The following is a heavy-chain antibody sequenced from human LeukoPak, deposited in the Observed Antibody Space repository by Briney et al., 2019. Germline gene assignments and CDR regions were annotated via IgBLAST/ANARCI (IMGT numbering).Heavy chain of an antibody. V-gene: IGHV3-13*04. D-gene: IGHD1-26*01. CDR1: GFTFSSYD. CDR2: IGIAGDT. J-gene: IGHJ4*02. Sequence: GGSLRLSCAASGFTFSSYDMHWVRQAPGKGLEWVSAIGIAGDTYYSDSVKGRFTISRENAKNSLYLQMNSLRAGDTAIYYCARGIVGAINLYDYWGQGTLVTVSS. CDR3: ARGIVGAINLYDY.